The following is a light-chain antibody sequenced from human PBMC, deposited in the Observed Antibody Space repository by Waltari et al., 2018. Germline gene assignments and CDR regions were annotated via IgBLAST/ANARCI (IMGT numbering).Light chain of an antibody. V-gene: IGLV4-69*01. CDR3: QTGGTGSWV. Sequence: QLVLTQSPSASASLGASVKLTCTLSSGHSSYAIAWPQQQPEKGPRYLMKLNSDGSHSKGDRIPDRVSGSSSGAQRYLTISRLQSEDEGDYYCQTGGTGSWVFGGGTKLTVL. J-gene: IGLJ3*02. CDR2: LNSDGSH. CDR1: SGHSSYA.